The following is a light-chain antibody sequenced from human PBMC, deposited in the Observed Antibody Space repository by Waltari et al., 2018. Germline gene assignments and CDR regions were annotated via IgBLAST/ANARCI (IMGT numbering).Light chain of an antibody. V-gene: IGLV2-14*03. J-gene: IGLJ1*01. Sequence: QSALTQPASVSGSPGQSITVSCTGTSSDVGGYNYVSWYQHHPGKAPKLMIYDVSNRPSGVSNRFSGSKSGNTASLTISGLQAEYEADYYCSSFTSSSTPYVFGTGTKVTVL. CDR2: DVS. CDR3: SSFTSSSTPYV. CDR1: SSDVGGYNY.